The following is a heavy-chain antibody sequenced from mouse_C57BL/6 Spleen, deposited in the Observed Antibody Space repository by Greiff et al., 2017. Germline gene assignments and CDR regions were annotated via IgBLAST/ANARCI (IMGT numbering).Heavy chain of an antibody. CDR2: INPNNGGT. Sequence: EVQLQQSGPELVKPGASVKISCKASGYTFTDYYMNWVKQSHGKSLEWIGDINPNNGGTSYNQKFKGKATLTVDKSSSTAYMELRSLTSEDSAVYYCARGNYGNDVDYWGQGTTLTVSS. J-gene: IGHJ2*01. D-gene: IGHD2-2*01. CDR1: GYTFTDYY. V-gene: IGHV1-26*01. CDR3: ARGNYGNDVDY.